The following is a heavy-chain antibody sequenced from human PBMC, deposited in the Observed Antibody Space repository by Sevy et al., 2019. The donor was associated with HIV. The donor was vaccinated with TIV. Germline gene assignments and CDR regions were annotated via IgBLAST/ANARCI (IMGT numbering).Heavy chain of an antibody. Sequence: GGSLRLSCAASGFTFNNYRMNWVRQAPGKGLEWISYISASGNVKYYADSVKGRFTISRDNANKSIYLEMNSLRPEDTALYYCARDSVDAIFTDSYYGLDVWGQGATVTVSS. D-gene: IGHD2-15*01. J-gene: IGHJ6*02. CDR1: GFTFNNYR. CDR3: ARDSVDAIFTDSYYGLDV. V-gene: IGHV3-48*01. CDR2: ISASGNVK.